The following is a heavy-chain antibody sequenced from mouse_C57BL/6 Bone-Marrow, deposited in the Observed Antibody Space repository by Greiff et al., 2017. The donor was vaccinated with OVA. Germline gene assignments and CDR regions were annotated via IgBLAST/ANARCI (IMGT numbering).Heavy chain of an antibody. Sequence: EVKLMESGGGLVKPGGSLKLSCAASGFTFSSYAMSWVRQTPEKRLEWVATISDGGSYTYSPDNVKGRFTISRDNAKNNLYLQMSHLKSEDTAMYYCARISPYDGYYEAYWGQGTLVTVSA. V-gene: IGHV5-4*03. CDR2: ISDGGSYT. D-gene: IGHD2-3*01. J-gene: IGHJ3*01. CDR3: ARISPYDGYYEAY. CDR1: GFTFSSYA.